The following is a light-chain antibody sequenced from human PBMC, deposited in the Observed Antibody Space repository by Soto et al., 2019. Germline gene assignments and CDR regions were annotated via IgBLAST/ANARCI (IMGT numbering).Light chain of an antibody. V-gene: IGLV4-69*01. J-gene: IGLJ3*02. CDR3: QSLGTGIQV. CDR1: SGYSTYA. CDR2: INYDGTH. Sequence: QLVLTQSPSASASLGASVKLTCTLSSGYSTYAIAWHQQQSEKSRRFLMKINYDGTHSKGDGFFDRFSGSSSGAERHLTIFSLQSEDEADYYSQSLGTGIQVFGGGTKLTVL.